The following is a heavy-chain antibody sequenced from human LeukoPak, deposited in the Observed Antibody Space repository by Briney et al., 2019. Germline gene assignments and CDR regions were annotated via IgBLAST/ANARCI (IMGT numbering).Heavy chain of an antibody. CDR3: ARDGTPGFWSDQRAFDI. CDR2: IYTSGST. Sequence: SETLSLTCAVYGGSFSSYYWSWIRQPAGKGLEWIGRIYTSGSTNYNPSLKSRVTMSVDTSKNQFSLKLSSVTAADTAVYYCARDGTPGFWSDQRAFDIWGQGTMVTVSS. D-gene: IGHD3-3*01. CDR1: GGSFSSYY. V-gene: IGHV4-4*07. J-gene: IGHJ3*02.